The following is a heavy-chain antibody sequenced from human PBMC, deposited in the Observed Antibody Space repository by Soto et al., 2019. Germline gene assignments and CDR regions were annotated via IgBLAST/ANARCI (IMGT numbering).Heavy chain of an antibody. Sequence: EVRLVESGGDLVQPGGSLRLSCAASGLTFNDHWMHWVRQAPGKGLLWGSRINNDGSLTNYADSVKGRFTTSRDNARNTLYLQMNSLRADDTAVYYCARGGGGLTDYWGQGTLVTVSS. CDR3: ARGGGGLTDY. CDR2: INNDGSLT. V-gene: IGHV3-74*01. D-gene: IGHD3-16*01. CDR1: GLTFNDHW. J-gene: IGHJ4*02.